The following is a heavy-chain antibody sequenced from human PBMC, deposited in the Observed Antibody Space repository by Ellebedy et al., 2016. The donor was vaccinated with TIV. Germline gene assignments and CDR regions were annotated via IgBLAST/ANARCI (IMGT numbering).Heavy chain of an antibody. Sequence: GESLKISCAASGFTVSSNFMTWVRQAPGKGLEWVSVIYGGGTIRYADSVKGRFTNSRDNSKNTVYLQMNSLRAEDTAVYYCARPTVPATICGACGMDVWGQGTTVIVSS. D-gene: IGHD2-2*01. J-gene: IGHJ6*02. CDR2: IYGGGTI. CDR3: ARPTVPATICGACGMDV. V-gene: IGHV3-53*01. CDR1: GFTVSSNF.